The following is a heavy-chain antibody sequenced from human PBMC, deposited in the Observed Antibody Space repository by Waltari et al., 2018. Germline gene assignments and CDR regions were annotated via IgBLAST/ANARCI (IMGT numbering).Heavy chain of an antibody. V-gene: IGHV1-69*02. D-gene: IGHD6-19*01. Sequence: QVQLVQSGAEVKKPGSSVKVSCKASGGTFSSYTISWVRQAPGQGLEWMGRIIPILGIANYAQKFQGRVTITADKSTSTAYMELSSLRSEDTAVYYCARHPIAVAGAFDIGGQGTMVTVSS. CDR1: GGTFSSYT. CDR2: IIPILGIA. CDR3: ARHPIAVAGAFDI. J-gene: IGHJ3*02.